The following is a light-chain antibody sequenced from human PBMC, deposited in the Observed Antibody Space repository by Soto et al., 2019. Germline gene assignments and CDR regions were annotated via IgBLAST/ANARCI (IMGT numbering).Light chain of an antibody. CDR1: QSVSSY. J-gene: IGKJ3*01. CDR3: QQRSNWPPVT. Sequence: IVLTKSPATLSLSPGERATLSCRASQSVSSYLAWYQQKPGQAPRLLIYDASNRATGIPARFSGSGSGTDFTLTISSLEPEDFAVYYCQQRSNWPPVTFGPGTKVDIK. CDR2: DAS. V-gene: IGKV3-11*01.